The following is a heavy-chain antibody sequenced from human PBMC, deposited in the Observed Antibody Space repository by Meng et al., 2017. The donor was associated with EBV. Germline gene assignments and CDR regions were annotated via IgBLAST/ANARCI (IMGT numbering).Heavy chain of an antibody. V-gene: IGHV1-69*06. D-gene: IGHD6-13*01. J-gene: IGHJ4*02. Sequence: VEAVQAGAAVEESGFCGKVPCKADGGTFSCYGISWVRQAPGQGLEWMGGIIPNFGTANYAQKFQGRVTITADKSTSTAYMELSSLRSEDTAVYYCARAEIAAAGRLDYWGQGTLVTVSS. CDR2: IIPNFGTA. CDR1: GGTFSCYG. CDR3: ARAEIAAAGRLDY.